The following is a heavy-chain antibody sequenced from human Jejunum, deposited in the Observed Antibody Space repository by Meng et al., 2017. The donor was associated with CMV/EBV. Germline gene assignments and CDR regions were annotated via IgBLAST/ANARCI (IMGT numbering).Heavy chain of an antibody. J-gene: IGHJ5*02. CDR1: TFSNYA. CDR3: ARSLLRFLEWSGADWFDP. D-gene: IGHD3-3*01. Sequence: TFSNYAISWVRQAPGHGLEWMGGIIPILGIANYAQKFQGRVTITADKSTSTAYMELSSLRSEDTAVYYCARSLLRFLEWSGADWFDPWGQGTLVTVSS. CDR2: IIPILGIA. V-gene: IGHV1-69*10.